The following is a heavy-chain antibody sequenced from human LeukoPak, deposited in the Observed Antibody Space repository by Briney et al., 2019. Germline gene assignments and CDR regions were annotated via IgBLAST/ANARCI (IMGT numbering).Heavy chain of an antibody. Sequence: EASVKVSCKASGGTFSSYAISWVRQAPGQGLEWMGGIIPIFGTANYAQKFQGRVTITTDESTSTAYMELSSLRSEDTAVYYCARGRTDGLFDYWCQGTLVTVSS. V-gene: IGHV1-69*05. CDR1: GGTFSSYA. CDR2: IIPIFGTA. CDR3: ARGRTDGLFDY. J-gene: IGHJ4*02. D-gene: IGHD5-24*01.